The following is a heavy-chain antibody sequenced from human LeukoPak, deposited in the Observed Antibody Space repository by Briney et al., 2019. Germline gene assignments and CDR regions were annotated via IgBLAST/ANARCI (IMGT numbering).Heavy chain of an antibody. Sequence: PGGSLRLSCTASGFTFSSYAMSWVRQAPGKGLEWVSAISGSGGSTYYADSVKGRFTISRDNSKTTLYLQMNSLRAEDTAIYYCAKDIVRYYYHGMDVWGQGTTVTVSS. V-gene: IGHV3-23*01. CDR3: AKDIVRYYYHGMDV. CDR1: GFTFSSYA. J-gene: IGHJ6*02. D-gene: IGHD3-16*02. CDR2: ISGSGGST.